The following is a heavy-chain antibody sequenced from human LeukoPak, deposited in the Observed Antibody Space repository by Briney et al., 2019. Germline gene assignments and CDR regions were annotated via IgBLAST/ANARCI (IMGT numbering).Heavy chain of an antibody. CDR2: ISGSSSYI. V-gene: IGHV3-21*01. CDR3: ARDEDTAMVYSDY. D-gene: IGHD5-18*01. Sequence: GGSLRLPCAASGFTFSSYSMNWVRQAPGKGLEWVSSISGSSSYIYYADSVKGRFTISRDNAKNSLYLQMNSLRAEDTAVYYCARDEDTAMVYSDYWGQGTLVTVSS. CDR1: GFTFSSYS. J-gene: IGHJ4*02.